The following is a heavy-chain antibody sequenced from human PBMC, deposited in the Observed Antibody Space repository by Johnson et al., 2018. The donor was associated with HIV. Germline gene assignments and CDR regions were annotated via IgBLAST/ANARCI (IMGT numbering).Heavy chain of an antibody. CDR1: GFTFSSYG. CDR2: IWYDGSNK. D-gene: IGHD1-26*01. J-gene: IGHJ3*02. V-gene: IGHV3-30*02. Sequence: QMLLVESGGGVVQPGGSLRLSCAASGFTFSSYGMSWIRQAPGKGLEWVSFIWYDGSNKYYADSVQGRFTISRDNSKNTLYLQMNSLRAEDTAVYYCARALVDDAFDIWGQGTMVTVSS. CDR3: ARALVDDAFDI.